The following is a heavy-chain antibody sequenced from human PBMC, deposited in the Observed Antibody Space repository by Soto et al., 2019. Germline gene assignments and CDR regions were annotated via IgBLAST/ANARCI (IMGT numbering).Heavy chain of an antibody. CDR2: IHHTGST. J-gene: IGHJ5*02. CDR1: GRSISEINSY. Sequence: SETLSLTCSVSGRSISEINSYWGWIRQTPGEGLEWIGTIHHTGSTYYNPSLKSRVIISLDTSKNQFSLKLSSVTAADTALYYCARPEGGYGSGYSWFDPWGHGTRVTVSS. CDR3: ARPEGGYGSGYSWFDP. V-gene: IGHV4-39*01. D-gene: IGHD5-12*01.